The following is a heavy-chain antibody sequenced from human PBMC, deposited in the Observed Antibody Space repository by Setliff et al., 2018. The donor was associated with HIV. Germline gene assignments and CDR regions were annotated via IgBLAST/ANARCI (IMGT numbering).Heavy chain of an antibody. Sequence: ASVKVSCKASGYTFTAYYMHWVRQAPGQGLEWMGWINPNSGGTTYAQKIQGRVTMTRDTSITTAYMELSSLRSDDTAVYYCARSLPQRSYFDYWGQGTLVTVSS. CDR3: ARSLPQRSYFDY. CDR1: GYTFTAYY. CDR2: INPNSGGT. V-gene: IGHV1-2*02. J-gene: IGHJ4*02. D-gene: IGHD1-26*01.